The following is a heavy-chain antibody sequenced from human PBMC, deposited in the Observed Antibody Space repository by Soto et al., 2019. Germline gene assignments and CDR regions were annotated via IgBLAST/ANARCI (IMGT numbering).Heavy chain of an antibody. CDR3: ATAPRDTAMADY. V-gene: IGHV3-30-3*01. J-gene: IGHJ4*02. CDR1: GFTFSSYA. D-gene: IGHD5-18*01. Sequence: GGSLRLSCAASGFTFSSYAMHWVRQAPGKGLEWVAVISYDGSNKYYADSVKGRFTISRDNSKNTLYLQMNSLRAEDTAVYYCATAPRDTAMADYWGQGTLVTVSS. CDR2: ISYDGSNK.